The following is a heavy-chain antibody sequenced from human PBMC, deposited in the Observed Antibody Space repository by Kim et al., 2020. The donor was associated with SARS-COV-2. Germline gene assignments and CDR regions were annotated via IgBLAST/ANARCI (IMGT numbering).Heavy chain of an antibody. V-gene: IGHV5-51*01. J-gene: IGHJ4*01. D-gene: IGHD2-21*02. CDR2: MYPRDSDI. Sequence: GESLKISCKASGYSFNNHWVGWVRQMPGTGLEWMGIMYPRDSDIRYSPSFQGQVTMSADESTSTAYMRWNSLKAADTAIYYCATSLSCGGDSCYYFDQWG. CDR1: GYSFNNHW. CDR3: ATSLSCGGDSCYYFDQ.